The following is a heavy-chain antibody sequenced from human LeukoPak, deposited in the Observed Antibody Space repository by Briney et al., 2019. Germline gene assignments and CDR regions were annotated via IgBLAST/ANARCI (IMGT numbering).Heavy chain of an antibody. CDR2: IYYSGST. CDR3: ARARLPRD. V-gene: IGHV4-39*07. J-gene: IGHJ4*02. CDR1: GGSISSSSYY. Sequence: SETLSLTCTVSGGSISSSSYYWGWIRQPPGKGLEWIGSIYYSGSTYYNPSLKSRVTISVDTSKNQFSLKLSSVTAADTAVYYCARARLPRDWGQGTLVTVSS.